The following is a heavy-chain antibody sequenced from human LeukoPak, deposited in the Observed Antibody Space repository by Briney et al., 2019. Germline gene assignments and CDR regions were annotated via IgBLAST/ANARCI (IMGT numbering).Heavy chain of an antibody. Sequence: SETLSLTCAVYGGSFSGYYWSWIRQPPGKGLEWIGGINHSGSTNYNPSLKSRVTISVDTSKNQFSLKLSSVTAADTAVYYCAPTYCSSTSCYSDAFDSWGQGTMVTVSS. CDR1: GGSFSGYY. J-gene: IGHJ3*02. CDR3: APTYCSSTSCYSDAFDS. D-gene: IGHD2-2*01. V-gene: IGHV4-34*01. CDR2: INHSGST.